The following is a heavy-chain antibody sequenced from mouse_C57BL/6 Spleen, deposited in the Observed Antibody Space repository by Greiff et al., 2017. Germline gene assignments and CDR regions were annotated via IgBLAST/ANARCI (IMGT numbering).Heavy chain of an antibody. D-gene: IGHD1-1*01. Sequence: EVQLQQSGAELVRPGASVKLSCTASGFNIKDDYMHWVKQRPEQGLEWIGWIDPENGDTEYASKFQGKATITADTPSNTAYLQLSSLTSEDTAVYYCTRLLRYYWYFDVWGTGTTVTVSS. CDR3: TRLLRYYWYFDV. J-gene: IGHJ1*03. CDR2: IDPENGDT. CDR1: GFNIKDDY. V-gene: IGHV14-4*01.